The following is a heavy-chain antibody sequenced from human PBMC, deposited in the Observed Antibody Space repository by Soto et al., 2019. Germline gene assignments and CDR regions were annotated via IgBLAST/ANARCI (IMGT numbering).Heavy chain of an antibody. J-gene: IGHJ6*02. CDR2: ISAYNGNT. D-gene: IGHD3-10*01. CDR3: ARDYGSGSGNTYYFYGMDV. V-gene: IGHV1-18*04. CDR1: GYTFTSYG. Sequence: ASVKVSCKASGYTFTSYGISWVRQAPGQGLEWMGWISAYNGNTNYAQKLQGRVTMTTDTSTSTAYMGLRSLRSDDTAVYYCARDYGSGSGNTYYFYGMDVWGQGTKVTVSS.